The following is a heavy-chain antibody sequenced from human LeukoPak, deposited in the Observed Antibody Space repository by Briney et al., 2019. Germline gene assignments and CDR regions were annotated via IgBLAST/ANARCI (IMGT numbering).Heavy chain of an antibody. J-gene: IGHJ4*02. CDR3: ARDATEVTRLDY. D-gene: IGHD5-18*01. CDR2: ISTSGTII. V-gene: IGHV3-11*04. CDR1: GFTFSDYF. Sequence: KSWGSLRLSCAASGFTFSDYFMSWIRQAPGKGLEWVSYISTSGTIIYYADSMKGRFTISRDNAKNSLYLQMNSLRAEDTAVYYCARDATEVTRLDYWGQGILVTVSS.